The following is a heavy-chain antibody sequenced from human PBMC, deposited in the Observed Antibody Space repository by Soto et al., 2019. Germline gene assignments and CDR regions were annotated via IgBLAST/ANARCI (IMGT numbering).Heavy chain of an antibody. CDR1: GDSISNYH. CDR2: IYASGGT. D-gene: IGHD5-18*01. CDR3: ARRYSYGDTFDY. V-gene: IGHV4-4*07. J-gene: IGHJ4*02. Sequence: SETLSLTCTVSGDSISNYHWTWIRQPAGKGLEWIGRIYASGGTNYNPSLKSRVTMSVDTAKKQFSLKLNSVTAADTAVYYCARRYSYGDTFDYSGPGTLVTVYS.